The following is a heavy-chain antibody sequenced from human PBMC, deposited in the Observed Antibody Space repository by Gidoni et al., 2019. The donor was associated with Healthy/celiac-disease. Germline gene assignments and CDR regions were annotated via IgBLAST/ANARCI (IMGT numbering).Heavy chain of an antibody. Sequence: QVQLVQSGAEVKKPGSSVKVSCQASGGPFSSYPIRWVRQAPGQGLEWMGRIIPILGIANYAQKLQGRVTIPADKSKSTAYMELSSLRSEDTAVYYCARGSTGGPNCSGGSCYPYYYYYYMDVWGKGTTVTVSS. CDR1: GGPFSSYP. V-gene: IGHV1-69*02. D-gene: IGHD2-15*01. CDR3: ARGSTGGPNCSGGSCYPYYYYYYMDV. CDR2: IIPILGIA. J-gene: IGHJ6*03.